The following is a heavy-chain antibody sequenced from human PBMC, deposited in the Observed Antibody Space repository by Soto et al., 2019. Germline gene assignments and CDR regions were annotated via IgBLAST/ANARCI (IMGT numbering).Heavy chain of an antibody. CDR1: GGSVSSGSNY. Sequence: SETLSLTCTVSGGSVSSGSNYWSWIRQPPGKGLEWIGYIYYSGSTNYNPSLKSRVTISVDTSKNQFSLKLSSVTAADTAVYYCARVAGRLGDAFDIWGQGTMVTVSS. V-gene: IGHV4-61*01. J-gene: IGHJ3*02. CDR2: IYYSGST. CDR3: ARVAGRLGDAFDI. D-gene: IGHD3-10*01.